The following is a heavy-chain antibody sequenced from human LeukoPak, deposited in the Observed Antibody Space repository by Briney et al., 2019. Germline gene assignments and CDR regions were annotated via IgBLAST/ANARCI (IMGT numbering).Heavy chain of an antibody. Sequence: SETLSLTCTVSGGSISNYYWNWIRQPAGRGLEWIGRISTSGSTKYNPSLKSRVIVSVNTSKNQFSLRLSSVTAADTAVYYCARDLYYYDTSGPPLDIWGQGTMVTVSS. V-gene: IGHV4-4*07. CDR1: GGSISNYY. J-gene: IGHJ3*02. D-gene: IGHD3-22*01. CDR3: ARDLYYYDTSGPPLDI. CDR2: ISTSGST.